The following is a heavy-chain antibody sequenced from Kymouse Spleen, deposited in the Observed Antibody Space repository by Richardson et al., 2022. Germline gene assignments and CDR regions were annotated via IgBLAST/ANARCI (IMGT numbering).Heavy chain of an antibody. CDR3: AREKAGTTLYYYYGMDV. CDR1: GFTFSSYG. Sequence: QVQLVESGGGVVQPGRSLRLSCAASGFTFSSYGMHWVRQAPGKGLEWVAVIWYDGSNKYYADSVKGRFTISRDNSKNTLYLQMNSLRAEDTAVYYCAREKAGTTLYYYYGMDVWGQGTTVTVSS. J-gene: IGHJ6*02. CDR2: IWYDGSNK. D-gene: IGHD1-1*01,IGHD1-20*01. V-gene: IGHV3-33*01.